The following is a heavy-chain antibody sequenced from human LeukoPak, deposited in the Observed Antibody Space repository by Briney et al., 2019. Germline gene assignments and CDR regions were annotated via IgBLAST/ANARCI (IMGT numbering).Heavy chain of an antibody. Sequence: GASVKVSCKASGGTFSSYAISWVRQAPGQGLEWMGGIIPIFGTANYAQKFQGRVTITAGKSTSTAYMELSSLRSEDTAVYYCATGGPALLWFGEDWGQGTLVTVSS. D-gene: IGHD3-10*01. CDR3: ATGGPALLWFGED. CDR1: GGTFSSYA. V-gene: IGHV1-69*06. CDR2: IIPIFGTA. J-gene: IGHJ4*02.